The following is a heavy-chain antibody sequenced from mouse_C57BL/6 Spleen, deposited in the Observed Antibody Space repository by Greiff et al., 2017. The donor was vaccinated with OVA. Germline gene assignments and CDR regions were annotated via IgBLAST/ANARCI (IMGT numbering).Heavy chain of an antibody. CDR2: ISRGSSTI. CDR1: GFTFSDYG. D-gene: IGHD2-4*01. J-gene: IGHJ3*01. Sequence: EVHLVESGGGLVKPGGSLKLSCAASGFTFSDYGMHWVRQAPEKGLEWVAYISRGSSTIYYADTVKGRFTISRDNANNTLFLPMTSLRSEDTAVYYCARDDYDAWFAYWGQGTLVTVSA. V-gene: IGHV5-17*01. CDR3: ARDDYDAWFAY.